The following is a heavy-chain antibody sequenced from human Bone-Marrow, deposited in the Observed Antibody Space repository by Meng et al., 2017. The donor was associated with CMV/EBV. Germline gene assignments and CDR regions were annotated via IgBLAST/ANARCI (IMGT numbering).Heavy chain of an antibody. D-gene: IGHD3-3*01. CDR3: ARQQLKLRFWSGQRGRTGYGMDV. CDR2: ISAYNGNT. V-gene: IGHV1-18*01. CDR1: GYTFTSYG. Sequence: ASVKVSCKASGYTFTSYGISWVRQAPGQGLEWMGWISAYNGNTNYAQKFQGRVTMTRNTSISTAYMELSSLRSEDTAVYYCARQQLKLRFWSGQRGRTGYGMDVWGQGPTVTGSS. J-gene: IGHJ6*02.